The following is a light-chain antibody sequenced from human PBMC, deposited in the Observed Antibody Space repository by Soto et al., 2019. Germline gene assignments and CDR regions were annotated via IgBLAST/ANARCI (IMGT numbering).Light chain of an antibody. Sequence: IVLTQSPGTLSLSPGERATLSCRASQSVGSNFVDWSQQKRSQAPRILIYAASNRASGILDRFSGSGSGSDFTLTIRRLEPEDFAVYYCQQYGSPPWAFGQGIRVEI. CDR1: QSVGSNF. J-gene: IGKJ1*01. V-gene: IGKV3-20*01. CDR3: QQYGSPPWA. CDR2: AAS.